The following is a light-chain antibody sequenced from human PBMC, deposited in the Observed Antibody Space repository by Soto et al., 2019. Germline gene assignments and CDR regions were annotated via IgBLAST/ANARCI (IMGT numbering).Light chain of an antibody. Sequence: DIQMTQSPSTLSASVGDIVTITCGASQSISSWLAWYQQKPGKAPKLLIYDASNLHPGVPSRFRGSGSGTEFSFNITSLQPEDVATYYCQQYDDLPITFGHGTRLEIK. J-gene: IGKJ5*01. CDR3: QQYDDLPIT. CDR2: DAS. CDR1: QSISSW. V-gene: IGKV1-5*01.